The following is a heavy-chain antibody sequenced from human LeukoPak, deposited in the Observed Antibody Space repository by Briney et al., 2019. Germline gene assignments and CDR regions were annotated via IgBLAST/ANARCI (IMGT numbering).Heavy chain of an antibody. CDR3: ARDRASGAVAAYYFDY. J-gene: IGHJ4*02. V-gene: IGHV1-2*02. CDR2: INPNSGGT. D-gene: IGHD6-19*01. Sequence: ASVKVSCKASGYTFTGYYMHWVRQAPGQGLEWMGWINPNSGGTNYAQKFQGRVIMTRDTSISTAYMELSRLRSDDTAVYYCARDRASGAVAAYYFDYWGQGTLVTVSS. CDR1: GYTFTGYY.